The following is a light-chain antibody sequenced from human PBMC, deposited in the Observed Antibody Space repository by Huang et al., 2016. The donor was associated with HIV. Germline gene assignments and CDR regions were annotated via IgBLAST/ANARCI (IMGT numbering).Light chain of an antibody. CDR1: QSVSSN. Sequence: EIVMTQSPATLSVSPGERATLSGRASQSVSSNLAWYEQKPGQAPRLLIYGASTRATGIPARFRGSGSGTEFTLTISSLQSEDFGLYYCQQYDNWLTWTFGQGTTVEVK. CDR2: GAS. J-gene: IGKJ1*01. CDR3: QQYDNWLTWT. V-gene: IGKV3-15*01.